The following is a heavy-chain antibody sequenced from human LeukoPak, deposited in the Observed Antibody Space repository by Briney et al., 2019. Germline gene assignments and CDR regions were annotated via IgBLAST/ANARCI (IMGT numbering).Heavy chain of an antibody. CDR2: IVVGSGNT. CDR1: GFTFTSSA. D-gene: IGHD3-10*01. V-gene: IGHV1-58*02. J-gene: IGHJ4*02. CDR3: AAVTMVRGDISADY. Sequence: SVRVSCKASGFTFTSSAMQWVRQARGQRLEWIGWIVVGSGNTNYAQKFQGRVSITRDMSTSTANMELSSLRSEDTAVYYCAAVTMVRGDISADYWGQGTLVTVSS.